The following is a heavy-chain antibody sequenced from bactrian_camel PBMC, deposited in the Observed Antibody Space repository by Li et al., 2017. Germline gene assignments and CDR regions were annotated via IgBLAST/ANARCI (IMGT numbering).Heavy chain of an antibody. D-gene: IGHD7*01. J-gene: IGHJ4*01. CDR1: GYIYSSNC. CDR3: AAGTESFEGRQEDCDGDLCPVCHEFNF. CDR2: ITTGTSNT. V-gene: IGHV3S53*01. Sequence: HVQLVESGGGSVQAGGSLKLSCVVPGYIYSSNCMGWFRQAPGKEREGVATITTGTSNTDYADSVKGRFTISQDNAKRMLYLQMTNLKPEDTAIYYCAAGTESFEGRQEDCDGDLCPVCHEFNFWGQGTQVTVS.